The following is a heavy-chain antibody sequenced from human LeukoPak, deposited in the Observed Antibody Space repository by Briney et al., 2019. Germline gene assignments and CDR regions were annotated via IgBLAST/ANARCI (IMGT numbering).Heavy chain of an antibody. J-gene: IGHJ4*02. CDR1: GGSFSGYY. D-gene: IGHD4-11*01. CDR3: ARATRVDYSNHYYYFDY. Sequence: PSETLSLTCAVYGGSFSGYYWSWIRQPPGKGLEWIGEINHSGSTNYNPSLKSRVTISVDTSKNQFSLKLSSVTAADTAVYYCARATRVDYSNHYYYFDYWGQGTLVTVSS. V-gene: IGHV4-34*01. CDR2: INHSGST.